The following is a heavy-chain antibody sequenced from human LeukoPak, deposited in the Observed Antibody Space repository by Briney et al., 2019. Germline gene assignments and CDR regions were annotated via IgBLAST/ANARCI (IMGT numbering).Heavy chain of an antibody. CDR2: IYHSGST. CDR1: GYSISSGYY. J-gene: IGHJ3*02. CDR3: ARQPTIFGVVIIHPDAFDI. Sequence: SETLSLTCTVSGYSISSGYYWGWIRQPPGKGLEWIGSIYHSGSTYYNPSLKSRVTISVDTSKNQFSLKLSSVTAADTAVYYCARQPTIFGVVIIHPDAFDIWGQGTMVTVSS. D-gene: IGHD3-3*01. V-gene: IGHV4-38-2*02.